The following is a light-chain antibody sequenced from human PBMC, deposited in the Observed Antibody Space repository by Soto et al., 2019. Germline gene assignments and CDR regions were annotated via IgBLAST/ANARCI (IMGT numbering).Light chain of an antibody. CDR3: QQYGSSVSYT. Sequence: ENVLKQSPGTVSLSPGERVTLSCRASQSVYNNYLAWYQQKPGQAPRLLIFGASNRATGIPDRFSGSGSGTDFTLTISGLEPEDFAVYYCQQYGSSVSYTFGQGTKVEIK. CDR1: QSVYNNY. V-gene: IGKV3-20*01. J-gene: IGKJ2*01. CDR2: GAS.